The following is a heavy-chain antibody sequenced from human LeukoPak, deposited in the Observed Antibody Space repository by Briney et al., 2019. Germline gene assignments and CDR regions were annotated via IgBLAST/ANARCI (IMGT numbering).Heavy chain of an antibody. J-gene: IGHJ4*01. Sequence: GESLQISCKGSGYSFTSYWIGWVRQMPGKGLEWMGIIYPGDSDTRYSPSFQDQVTISADKSISTAYLQWSSLKASDTAIYYCARHETGPYFDYWGHGTLVTVSS. CDR3: ARHETGPYFDY. D-gene: IGHD1-1*01. CDR2: IYPGDSDT. CDR1: GYSFTSYW. V-gene: IGHV5-51*01.